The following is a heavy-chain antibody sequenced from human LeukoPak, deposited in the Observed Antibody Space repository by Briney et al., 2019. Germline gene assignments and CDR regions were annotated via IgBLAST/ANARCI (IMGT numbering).Heavy chain of an antibody. D-gene: IGHD3-3*01. CDR1: GGSIISSNYY. CDR3: ASTLRFLPYRRFDY. V-gene: IGHV4-39*01. J-gene: IGHJ4*02. CDR2: IYQSGSGSS. Sequence: PSETLSLTRSVSGGSIISSNYYWGWIRQPPGKGLEWIGSIYQSGSGSSYYNPSLKSRVTISGDTSKNQFFLRLSSVTAADTAVYYCASTLRFLPYRRFDYWGQGTLVTVPS.